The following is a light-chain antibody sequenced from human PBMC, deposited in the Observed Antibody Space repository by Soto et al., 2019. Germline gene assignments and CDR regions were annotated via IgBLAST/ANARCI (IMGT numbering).Light chain of an antibody. J-gene: IGKJ1*01. CDR3: QQYSTYTPRT. CDR1: QGITNW. V-gene: IGKV1D-16*01. Sequence: DIQITQSPSSVSASVGDRVTTTCRASQGITNWLAWYQQKPGKAPKLLIYAASTLQSGVPSRFSGSGSGTEFTLTISSLQPDDFATYYCQQYSTYTPRTFGQGTKVDIK. CDR2: AAS.